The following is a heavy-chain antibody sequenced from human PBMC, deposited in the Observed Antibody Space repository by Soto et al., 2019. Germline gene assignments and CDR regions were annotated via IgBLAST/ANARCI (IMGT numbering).Heavy chain of an antibody. Sequence: EVQLLESGGGLVQPGGSLRLSCAASVFTFNNYAMTWVRQAPGKGLEWVSAISGGGDTTSYADSVKGRFTVSRAGSKNTLYLQMSSLRAEDTALYYCAKGRGGSGSLTPRVDFWGQGTLVTGSS. CDR1: VFTFNNYA. V-gene: IGHV3-23*01. CDR2: ISGGGDTT. J-gene: IGHJ4*02. D-gene: IGHD3-10*01. CDR3: AKGRGGSGSLTPRVDF.